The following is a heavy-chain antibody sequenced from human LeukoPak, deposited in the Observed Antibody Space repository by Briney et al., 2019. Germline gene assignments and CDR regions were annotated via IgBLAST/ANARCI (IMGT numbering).Heavy chain of an antibody. CDR1: GFTFSSYL. D-gene: IGHD7-27*01. V-gene: IGHV3-74*01. CDR2: INTDGSTT. CDR3: ARDSRLGTPDGAFDL. J-gene: IGHJ3*01. Sequence: PGGSLRLSCAASGFTFSSYLMQWVRQTPGKGLVWVSRINTDGSTTNYADSVKGRFTISRDNAKNTLNLQMNSLRAEDTAVYYCARDSRLGTPDGAFDLWGQGTMVTVSS.